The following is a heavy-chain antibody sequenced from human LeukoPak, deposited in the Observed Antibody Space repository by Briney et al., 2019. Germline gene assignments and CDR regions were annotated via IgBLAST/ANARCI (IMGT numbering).Heavy chain of an antibody. V-gene: IGHV3-74*01. CDR1: GFTFSDLW. Sequence: GGSLRISRAASGFTFSDLWMHWFRQVPGKGLMWVSHINKDGRATNYADSVKGRFFMSRDNAKNTLYLQMNSLRDEDTALYYCAKDMIRGASDHWGQGILVTVSS. CDR3: AKDMIRGASDH. J-gene: IGHJ4*02. D-gene: IGHD3-10*01. CDR2: INKDGRAT.